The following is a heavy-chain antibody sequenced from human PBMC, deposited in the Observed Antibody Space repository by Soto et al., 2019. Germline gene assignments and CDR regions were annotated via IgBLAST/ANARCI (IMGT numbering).Heavy chain of an antibody. D-gene: IGHD1-1*01. CDR3: TKGNDGYYFDY. V-gene: IGHV4-31*03. J-gene: IGHJ4*02. Sequence: PSETLSLTCTVSGGSISSGGYYSSRIRQHPGKGLEWIGYIYSSGSTYYNPSLKSRVTISVDTSKNQFSLYLQMNSLRAEDTAVYYCTKGNDGYYFDYWGQGTLVTVSS. CDR2: IYSSGST. CDR1: GGSISSGGYY.